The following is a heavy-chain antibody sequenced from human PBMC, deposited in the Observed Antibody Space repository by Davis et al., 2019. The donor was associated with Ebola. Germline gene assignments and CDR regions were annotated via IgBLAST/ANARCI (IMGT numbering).Heavy chain of an antibody. Sequence: GGSLRLSCKGSGYSFTSYWIGWVRQMPGKGLEWMGIIYPGDSDTRYSPSFQGQVTISADKSISTAYLQWSSLKASDTAMYYCARGGGGCSSTSCSFDYWGQGTLVTVSS. CDR1: GYSFTSYW. D-gene: IGHD2-2*01. V-gene: IGHV5-51*01. CDR2: IYPGDSDT. CDR3: ARGGGGCSSTSCSFDY. J-gene: IGHJ4*02.